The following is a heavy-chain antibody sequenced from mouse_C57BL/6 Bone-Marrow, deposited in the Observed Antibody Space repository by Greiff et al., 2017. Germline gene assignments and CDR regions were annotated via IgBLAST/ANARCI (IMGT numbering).Heavy chain of an antibody. V-gene: IGHV1-81*01. CDR3: ARSYYYEPFAY. J-gene: IGHJ3*01. D-gene: IGHD2-4*01. Sequence: VQLQESGAELARPGASVKLSCKASGYTFTSYGISWVKQRTGQGLEWIGEIYPRSGNTYYNEKFKGKATLTADKSSSTAYMELRSLTSEDSAVYFCARSYYYEPFAYWGQGTLVTVSA. CDR1: GYTFTSYG. CDR2: IYPRSGNT.